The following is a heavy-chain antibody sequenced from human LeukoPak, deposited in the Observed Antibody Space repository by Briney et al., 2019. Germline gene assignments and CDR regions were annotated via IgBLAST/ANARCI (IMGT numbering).Heavy chain of an antibody. CDR3: ARDQEGFDY. CDR1: GYTFTNNY. J-gene: IGHJ4*02. V-gene: IGHV1-46*01. Sequence: ASVKVSFKASGYTFTNNYLHWVRQAPGQGLEWMGMIYPRDGSTSYAQNLQGRVTVTRDTSTTTVHMELRGLRSEDTAVYYCARDQEGFDYWGQGTVVTVSS. CDR2: IYPRDGST.